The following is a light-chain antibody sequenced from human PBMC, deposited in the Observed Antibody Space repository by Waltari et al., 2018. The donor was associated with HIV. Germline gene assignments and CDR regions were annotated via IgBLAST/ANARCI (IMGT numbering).Light chain of an antibody. V-gene: IGKV3-15*01. Sequence: LTQSPATLSVSPGERVTLSCRASQSLTANLAWYQQRPGQAPRRLIYCASSRATDIPARFTGSGSGTDYTLTISSVQSEDSAVYYCQQNIHWPPYTFGQGTKL. CDR2: CAS. CDR1: QSLTAN. J-gene: IGKJ2*01. CDR3: QQNIHWPPYT.